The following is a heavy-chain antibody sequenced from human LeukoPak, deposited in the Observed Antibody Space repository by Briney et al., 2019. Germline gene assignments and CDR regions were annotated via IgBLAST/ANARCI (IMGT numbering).Heavy chain of an antibody. J-gene: IGHJ4*02. CDR2: IGNSGST. Sequence: GGSLRLSCAASGFTFSSYGMNWVRQAPGKGLEWVSGIGNSGSTYYADSVKGRFAISRDNSKNTLYLQMNSLRAEDTAVYYCAKISDSRSSSDYWGQGTLVTVS. CDR3: AKISDSRSSSDY. CDR1: GFTFSSYG. V-gene: IGHV3-23*01. D-gene: IGHD6-6*01.